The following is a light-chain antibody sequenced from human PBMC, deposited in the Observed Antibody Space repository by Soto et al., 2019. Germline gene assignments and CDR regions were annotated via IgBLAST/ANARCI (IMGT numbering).Light chain of an antibody. Sequence: EVVLTQSPDTLSLSPGESATLSCRASHSATHFLAWYHQKPGQAPRLLIHTTSNRPSGIPDRFRGSRSGTDFTLTITRLEPEDSGVYYCQQFGNSPYTFGQGTKLEI. CDR1: HSATHF. CDR2: TTS. V-gene: IGKV3-20*01. CDR3: QQFGNSPYT. J-gene: IGKJ2*01.